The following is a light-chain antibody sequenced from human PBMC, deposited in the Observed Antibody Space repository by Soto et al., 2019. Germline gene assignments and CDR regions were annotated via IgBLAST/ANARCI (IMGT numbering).Light chain of an antibody. CDR1: QRINTY. CDR2: TAS. V-gene: IGKV1-39*01. CDR3: QQSYSTPFT. Sequence: DIQMTQSPSSLSASVGDKVTITCRASQRINTYLNWFQQKPGKAPKLLIYTASSWQSGVPSRFSGSGAETAFTITISSLQPEDFATYYCQQSYSTPFTFGPGTKVDFK. J-gene: IGKJ3*01.